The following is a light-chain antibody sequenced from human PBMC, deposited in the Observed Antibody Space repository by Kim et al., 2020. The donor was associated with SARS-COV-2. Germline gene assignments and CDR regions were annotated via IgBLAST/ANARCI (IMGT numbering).Light chain of an antibody. J-gene: IGLJ2*01. Sequence: ALGRTVRIKCQGDSRSSYYASWYQQKPGQAPVLVIYGKNNRPSGIPDRFSGSSSGNTASLTITGAQAEDEADYYCNSRDSSGNHLVFGGGTQLTVL. V-gene: IGLV3-19*01. CDR3: NSRDSSGNHLV. CDR1: SRSSYY. CDR2: GKN.